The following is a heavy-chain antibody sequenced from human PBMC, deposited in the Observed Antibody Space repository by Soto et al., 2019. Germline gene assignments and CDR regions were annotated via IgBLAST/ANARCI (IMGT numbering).Heavy chain of an antibody. CDR1: GYSSTTNG. CDR3: ARDEPVVPAASRLDP. D-gene: IGHD2-2*01. CDR2: ISAYTGNT. V-gene: IGHV1-18*04. Sequence: WASVKVSCKASGYSSTTNGVTWVRQAPGQGLEWMGWISAYTGNTRYAQKLLGRVTMTTDTSTTTAYMELRYLRSDDTAVYYCARDEPVVPAASRLDPWGQGTLVTVSS. J-gene: IGHJ5*02.